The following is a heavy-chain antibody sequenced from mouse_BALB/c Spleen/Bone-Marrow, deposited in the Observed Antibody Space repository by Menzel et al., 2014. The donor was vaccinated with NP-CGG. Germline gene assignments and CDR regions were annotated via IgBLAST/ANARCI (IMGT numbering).Heavy chain of an antibody. V-gene: IGHV1S81*02. Sequence: QVQLQQSGAELVKPGASVKLSCKSSGYTFTSYYMYWVKQRPGQGLEWIGGINPSNGGTNFNEKFKSKATLTVDKSSSIAYMQLSSLTSEDSAVYYCTREGTFFAYWGQGTLVTVSA. CDR1: GYTFTSYY. CDR3: TREGTFFAY. J-gene: IGHJ3*01. CDR2: INPSNGGT. D-gene: IGHD3-3*01.